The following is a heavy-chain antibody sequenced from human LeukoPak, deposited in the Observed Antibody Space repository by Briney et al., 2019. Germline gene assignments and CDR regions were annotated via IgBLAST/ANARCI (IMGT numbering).Heavy chain of an antibody. D-gene: IGHD1-26*01. CDR1: GGSISSYY. V-gene: IGHV4-59*08. CDR2: IYYSGST. CDR3: ARHRSGSSWSSMWAPPSGAFDI. Sequence: PSETLSLTCAVSGGSISSYYWSWIRQPPGKGLEWIGYIYYSGSTNYNPSLKSRVTISVDTSKNQFSLKLSSVTAADTAVYYCARHRSGSSWSSMWAPPSGAFDIWGQGTMVTVSS. J-gene: IGHJ3*02.